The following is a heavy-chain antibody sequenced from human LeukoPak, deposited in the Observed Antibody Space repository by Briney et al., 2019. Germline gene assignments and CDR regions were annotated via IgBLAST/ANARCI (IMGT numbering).Heavy chain of an antibody. D-gene: IGHD6-19*01. CDR2: IYVDNGDT. CDR3: ARGSSSDWPLDY. J-gene: IGHJ4*02. V-gene: IGHV1-3*01. Sequence: GSAGKLSFKAAGYIFSYYVIHWVRHAPGQRFEWMGWIYVDNGDTRSSQKVQGRVTISRYRSPTTAYMELSSLRYEDAAVYYCARGSSSDWPLDYWGQGTLVTISS. CDR1: GYIFSYYV.